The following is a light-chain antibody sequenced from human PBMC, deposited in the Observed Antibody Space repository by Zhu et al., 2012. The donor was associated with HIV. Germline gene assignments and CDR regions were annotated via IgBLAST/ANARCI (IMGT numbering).Light chain of an antibody. CDR3: QQYSDRPLT. Sequence: EIVLTQSPGTLSLSPGERATLSCRASQSVSSSYLTWYQQKPGQAPRLLIYGASSRATGIPDFTLTISRLEPEDFAVYYCQQYSDRPLTFGGGTKVGIK. CDR2: GAS. J-gene: IGKJ4*01. V-gene: IGKV3-20*01. CDR1: QSVSSSY.